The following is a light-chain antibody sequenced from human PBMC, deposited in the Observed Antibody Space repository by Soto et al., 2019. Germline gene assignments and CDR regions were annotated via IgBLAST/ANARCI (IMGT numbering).Light chain of an antibody. J-gene: IGLJ3*02. Sequence: QLVLTQSSSASASLGSSVKLTCTLSSGHSSYIIAWHQQQPGKAPRYLMKLEGSGSYNKGSEVPDRFSGSSSGADRYLTLSNLQFEDEADYYCQTWDGNTRVFAGGTKLTVL. CDR3: QTWDGNTRV. CDR2: LEGSGSY. V-gene: IGLV4-60*02. CDR1: SGHSSYI.